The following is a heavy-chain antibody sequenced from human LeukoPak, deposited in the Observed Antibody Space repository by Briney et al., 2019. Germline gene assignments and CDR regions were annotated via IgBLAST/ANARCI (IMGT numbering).Heavy chain of an antibody. CDR2: INPNSGGT. D-gene: IGHD3-3*01. J-gene: IGHJ4*02. V-gene: IGHV1-2*02. CDR1: GGTFSSYA. Sequence: GASVKVSCKASGGTFSSYAISWVRQAPGQGLEWMGWINPNSGGTNYAQKFQGRVTMTRDTSISTAYMELSRLRSDDTAVYYCATSRWLLYEFDYWGQGTLVTVSS. CDR3: ATSRWLLYEFDY.